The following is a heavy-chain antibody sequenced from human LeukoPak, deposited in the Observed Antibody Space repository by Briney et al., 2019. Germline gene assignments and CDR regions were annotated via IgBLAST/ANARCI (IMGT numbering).Heavy chain of an antibody. CDR1: GYTFTGHY. Sequence: GASVKVSCKASGYTFTGHYIHWVRQAPGQGLEWMGWIHPNTGGTKYAQKFQGRVTMTRDTSSSTAYMELSRLRSDDTAVYYCARKGYYYDSSGYYYTLDYWGQGTLVTVSS. V-gene: IGHV1-2*02. D-gene: IGHD3-22*01. CDR3: ARKGYYYDSSGYYYTLDY. J-gene: IGHJ4*02. CDR2: IHPNTGGT.